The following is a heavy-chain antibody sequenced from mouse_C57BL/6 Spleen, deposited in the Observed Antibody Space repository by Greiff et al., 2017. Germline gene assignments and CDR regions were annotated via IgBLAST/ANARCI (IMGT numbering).Heavy chain of an antibody. Sequence: EVQLVESGGDLVKPGGSLKLSCAASGFTFSSYGMSWVRQTPDKRLEWVATISSGGSYTCYPHSVKGRFTISRDNAKNTLYLQMSSLKSEDTAMYSCARGGYYYGSSSYFDYWGQGTTLTVSS. D-gene: IGHD1-1*01. V-gene: IGHV5-6*01. J-gene: IGHJ2*01. CDR2: ISSGGSYT. CDR1: GFTFSSYG. CDR3: ARGGYYYGSSSYFDY.